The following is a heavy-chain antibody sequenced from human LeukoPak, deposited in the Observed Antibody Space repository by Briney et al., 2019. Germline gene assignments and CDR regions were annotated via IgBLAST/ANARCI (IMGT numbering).Heavy chain of an antibody. CDR2: ISGSGGST. Sequence: LGGSLRLSCAASGFTFSSYAMSWVRQAPGKGLEWVSAISGSGGSTYYADSVKGRFTISRDNSKNTLYLQMNSLRAEDTAVYYCAKGVLRYFDWLAFFDYWGQGTLVTVSS. V-gene: IGHV3-23*01. D-gene: IGHD3-9*01. J-gene: IGHJ4*02. CDR1: GFTFSSYA. CDR3: AKGVLRYFDWLAFFDY.